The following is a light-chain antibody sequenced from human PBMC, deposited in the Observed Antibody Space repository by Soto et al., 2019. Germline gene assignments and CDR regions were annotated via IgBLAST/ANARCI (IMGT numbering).Light chain of an antibody. CDR3: ATWDGRLSDYV. V-gene: IGLV1-44*01. J-gene: IGLJ1*01. Sequence: QSALTQSPSASGTPGQGVTISCSGSSSNIGSNTVDWYQQFPGTAPKLLIYSNIKRPSGVPDRFSGSKSVTSASLAIRGLQSEDEADYFCATWDGRLSDYVFGNGTKVTV. CDR2: SNI. CDR1: SSNIGSNT.